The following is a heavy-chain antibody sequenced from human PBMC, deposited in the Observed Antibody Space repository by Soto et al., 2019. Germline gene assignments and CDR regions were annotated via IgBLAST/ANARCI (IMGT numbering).Heavy chain of an antibody. Sequence: QVQLQESGPGLVKPSETLSLTCTVSGGSISSYYWSWIRQPPGKGLEWIGYIYYSGSTNYNPSLKSRVTISVDTSKNQFSLKLGSVTAADTAVYYCASRPLYCSSTSCYASGPYYFDYWGQGTLVTVSS. J-gene: IGHJ4*02. CDR1: GGSISSYY. D-gene: IGHD2-2*01. V-gene: IGHV4-59*08. CDR3: ASRPLYCSSTSCYASGPYYFDY. CDR2: IYYSGST.